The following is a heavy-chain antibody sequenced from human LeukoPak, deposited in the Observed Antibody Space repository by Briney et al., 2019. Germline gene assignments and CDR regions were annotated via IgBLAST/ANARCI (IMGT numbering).Heavy chain of an antibody. D-gene: IGHD3-10*01. CDR1: GFTFSSYG. CDR3: ARDRSPYYYGSGTFDP. J-gene: IGHJ5*02. Sequence: GGSLRLSCAASGFTFSSYGMTWVRQAPGKGLEWVSYISSSSSTIYYADSVKGRFTISRDNAKNSLYLQMNSLRAEDTAVYYCARDRSPYYYGSGTFDPWGQGTLVTVSS. V-gene: IGHV3-48*04. CDR2: ISSSSSTI.